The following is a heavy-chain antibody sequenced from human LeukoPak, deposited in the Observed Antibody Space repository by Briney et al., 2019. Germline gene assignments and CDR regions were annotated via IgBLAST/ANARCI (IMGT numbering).Heavy chain of an antibody. CDR3: ARHAFGSQYNLNDL. CDR2: ISYDGSNK. CDR1: GFTFSSYA. J-gene: IGHJ4*02. D-gene: IGHD1-14*01. Sequence: GGSLRLSCAASGFTFSSYAMHWVRQAPGKGLEWVAVISYDGSNKYYADSVKGRFTISRDNSKNTVYLQMNSLRAEDTAIYYCARHAFGSQYNLNDLWGQGTLVTVSS. V-gene: IGHV3-30*14.